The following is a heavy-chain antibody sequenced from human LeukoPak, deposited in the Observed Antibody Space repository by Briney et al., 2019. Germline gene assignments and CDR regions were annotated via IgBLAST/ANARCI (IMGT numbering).Heavy chain of an antibody. V-gene: IGHV1-69*04. Sequence: SVKVSCKASGGTFSSYAISWVRQAPGQGLEWMGRIIPILGIANYAQKFQGRVTITADKSTSTAYMELSSLRSVDTAVYYCARDSGYPKWDDYWGQGTLVTVSS. J-gene: IGHJ4*02. CDR3: ARDSGYPKWDDY. D-gene: IGHD5-12*01. CDR2: IIPILGIA. CDR1: GGTFSSYA.